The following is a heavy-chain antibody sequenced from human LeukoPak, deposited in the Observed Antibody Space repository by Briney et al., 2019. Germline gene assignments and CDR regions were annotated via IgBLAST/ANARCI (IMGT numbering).Heavy chain of an antibody. Sequence: ASVKVSCKASGYTFTGYYMHWVRQAPGQGLEWMGRINPNSGGTNYAQKFQGRVTMTRDTSISTAYMELSRLRSDDTAVYYCARILSVAGTGNWFDPWGQGTLDTVSS. CDR3: ARILSVAGTGNWFDP. J-gene: IGHJ5*02. CDR2: INPNSGGT. V-gene: IGHV1-2*06. D-gene: IGHD6-19*01. CDR1: GYTFTGYY.